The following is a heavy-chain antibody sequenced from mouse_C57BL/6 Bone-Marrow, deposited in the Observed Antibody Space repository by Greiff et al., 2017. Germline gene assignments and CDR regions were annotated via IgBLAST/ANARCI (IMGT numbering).Heavy chain of an antibody. CDR2: ISSGGSCT. J-gene: IGHJ4*01. V-gene: IGHV5-6*01. Sequence: EVKLVESGGDLVKPGGSLKLSCAASGFTFSSYGMSWVRQTPDKRLEWVATISSGGSCTYYPDSVTGRFTISRDEAKNTLYQQMSSLKSEDTAMYYCASLEFSYAMDYWGQGTSVTVSS. CDR1: GFTFSSYG. CDR3: ASLEFSYAMDY.